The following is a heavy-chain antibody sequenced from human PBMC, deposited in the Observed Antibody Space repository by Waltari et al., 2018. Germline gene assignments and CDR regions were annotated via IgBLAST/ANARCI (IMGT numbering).Heavy chain of an antibody. V-gene: IGHV3-9*01. CDR1: GFKFADHA. CDR2: INWSGSGV. CDR3: VRSSSRYNWNLAEGAFDI. D-gene: IGHD1-20*01. Sequence: QLVDSGGGLVQPGRSLRLSFAVPGFKFADHAMHWVRQTPGKGLEWVSGINWSGSGVEYVDSVKGRFTISRDNDKNRLYLQMNSLRVDDTALYYCVRSSSRYNWNLAEGAFDIWGQGTLVTVSS. J-gene: IGHJ3*02.